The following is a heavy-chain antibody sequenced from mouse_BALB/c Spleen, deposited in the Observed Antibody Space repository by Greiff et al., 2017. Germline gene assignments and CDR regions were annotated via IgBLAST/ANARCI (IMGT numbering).Heavy chain of an antibody. D-gene: IGHD1-1*01. CDR3: TGIYYYGSSYY. V-gene: IGHV6-6*02. Sequence: EVKLMESGGGLVQPGGSMKLSCVASGFTFSNYWMNWVRQSPEKGLEWVAEIRLKSNNYATHYAESVKGRFTISRDDSKSSVYLQMNNLRAEDTGIYYCTGIYYYGSSYYWGQGTTLTVSS. CDR2: IRLKSNNYAT. J-gene: IGHJ2*01. CDR1: GFTFSNYW.